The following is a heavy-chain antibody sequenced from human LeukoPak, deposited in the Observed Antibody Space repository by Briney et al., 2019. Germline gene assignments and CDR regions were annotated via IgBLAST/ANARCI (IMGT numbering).Heavy chain of an antibody. J-gene: IGHJ5*02. CDR1: GGSISSGSYY. D-gene: IGHD2-15*01. Sequence: SSETLSLTCTVSGGSISSGSYYWSWIRQPAGKGLDWIGRIYTSGSTNYNPSLKSRVTISVDTSKNQFSLKLSSVTAADTAVYYCARDGGLGYCSGGSCLNWFDRWGQGTLVTVPS. CDR2: IYTSGST. V-gene: IGHV4-61*02. CDR3: ARDGGLGYCSGGSCLNWFDR.